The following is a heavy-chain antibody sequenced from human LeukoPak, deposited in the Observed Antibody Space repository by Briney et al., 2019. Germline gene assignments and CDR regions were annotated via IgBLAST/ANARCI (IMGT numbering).Heavy chain of an antibody. CDR2: INHSGST. CDR3: ARGVGGYSGYDWFDP. J-gene: IGHJ5*02. D-gene: IGHD5-12*01. CDR1: GGSFSSYY. V-gene: IGHV4-34*01. Sequence: SKTLSLTCAVYGGSFSSYYWSWIRQPPGKGLEWIGEINHSGSTNYNPSLKSRVTISVDTSRNQFSLKLSSVTAADTAVYYCARGVGGYSGYDWFDPWGQGTLVTVSS.